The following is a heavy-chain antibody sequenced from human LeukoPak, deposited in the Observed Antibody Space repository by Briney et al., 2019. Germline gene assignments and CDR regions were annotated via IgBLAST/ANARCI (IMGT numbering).Heavy chain of an antibody. V-gene: IGHV1-24*01. Sequence: ASVKVSCKVSGYTLTELSMHWVRQAPGKGLEWMGGFDPEDGETIYAQKFQGRVTMTEDTSTDTAYMELSSLRSEDTAVYYCARGPIVGATTGFDYWGQGTLVTVSS. CDR2: FDPEDGET. D-gene: IGHD1-26*01. CDR3: ARGPIVGATTGFDY. J-gene: IGHJ4*02. CDR1: GYTLTELS.